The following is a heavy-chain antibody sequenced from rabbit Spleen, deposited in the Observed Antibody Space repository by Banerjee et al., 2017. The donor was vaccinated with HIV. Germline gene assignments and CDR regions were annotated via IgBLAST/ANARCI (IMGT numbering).Heavy chain of an antibody. V-gene: IGHV1S43*01. CDR2: IRSSSGKT. J-gene: IGHJ4*01. CDR3: ARAPYAGGGDLNGFNL. Sequence: QEQLEESGGDLVKPGASLTLTCTASGFSFSGAWYMCWVRQAPGKGLEWIACIRSSSGKTYYASWVQGRFTISRSTSLYTVTLQMTSLTVADTATYFCARAPYAGGGDLNGFNLWGPGTLVTVS. D-gene: IGHD4-2*01. CDR1: GFSFSGAWY.